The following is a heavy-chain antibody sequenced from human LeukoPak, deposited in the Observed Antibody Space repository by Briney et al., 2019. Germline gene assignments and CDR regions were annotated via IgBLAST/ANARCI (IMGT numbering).Heavy chain of an antibody. Sequence: GASVKVSCKASGYTLTELSMHWVRQAPGKGLEWMGGFDPEDGETIYAQKFQGRVTMTEDTSTDTAYMELSSLRSEDTAVYYCATPRGSHPRLVFDIWGQGTMVTVSS. CDR3: ATPRGSHPRLVFDI. J-gene: IGHJ3*02. D-gene: IGHD1-26*01. V-gene: IGHV1-24*01. CDR1: GYTLTELS. CDR2: FDPEDGET.